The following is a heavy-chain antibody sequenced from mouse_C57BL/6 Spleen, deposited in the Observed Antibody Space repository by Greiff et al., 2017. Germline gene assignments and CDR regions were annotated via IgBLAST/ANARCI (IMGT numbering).Heavy chain of an antibody. CDR1: GYSITSDY. CDR3: TRLRNRYFDV. CDR2: ISYSGST. Sequence: EVQLVESGPGLVKPSQSLSLTCSVTGYSITSDYWNWIRQFPGNKLEYMGYISYSGSTYYTPPLNSRISIIRDTSKNQYYLQWKSVTEEDTATYYSTRLRNRYFDVWGTGTTVTVSS. J-gene: IGHJ1*03. V-gene: IGHV3-8*01.